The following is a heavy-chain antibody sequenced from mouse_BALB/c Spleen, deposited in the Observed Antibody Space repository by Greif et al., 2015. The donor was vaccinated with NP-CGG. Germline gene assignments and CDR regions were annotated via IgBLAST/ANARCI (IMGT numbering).Heavy chain of an antibody. CDR1: GYSFTSYW. CDR3: AIYDGYYFDY. CDR2: INPSTGYT. Sequence: QVQLQQSGAELAKPGASVKTSCKASGYSFTSYWMHWVKQRPGQGLEWIGYINPSTGYTEYNQKFKDKATLTADKSSSTAYMQLSSLTSEDSAVYYCAIYDGYYFDYWGQGTTLTVSS. J-gene: IGHJ2*01. D-gene: IGHD2-3*01. V-gene: IGHV1-7*01.